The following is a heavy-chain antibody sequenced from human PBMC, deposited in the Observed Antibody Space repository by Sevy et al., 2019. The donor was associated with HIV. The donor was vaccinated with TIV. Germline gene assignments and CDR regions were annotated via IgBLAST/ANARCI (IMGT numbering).Heavy chain of an antibody. Sequence: ASVKVSCKASGYTFTSYDINWVRQATGQGLEWMGWMNPNSGNTGYAQKFQGRVTMTRNTSISTAYMELSSLRSEDTAVYYCARAPTRNWNYHPNYYYYGMDVWGQGTTVTVSS. CDR2: MNPNSGNT. CDR1: GYTFTSYD. CDR3: ARAPTRNWNYHPNYYYYGMDV. V-gene: IGHV1-8*01. J-gene: IGHJ6*02. D-gene: IGHD1-7*01.